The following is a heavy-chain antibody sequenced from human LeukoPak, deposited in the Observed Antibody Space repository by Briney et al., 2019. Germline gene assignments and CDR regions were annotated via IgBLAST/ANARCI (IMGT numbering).Heavy chain of an antibody. D-gene: IGHD6-13*01. CDR3: ARVSPSSWYDY. CDR1: GGSISSYY. CDR2: IYYSGST. Sequence: SETLSLTCTVSGGSISSYYWSWIRQPPGKGLEWIGYIYYSGSTNNNPSLKSRVTISVDTSKNQFSLKLSSVTAADTAVYYCARVSPSSWYDYWGQGTLVTVSS. V-gene: IGHV4-59*01. J-gene: IGHJ4*02.